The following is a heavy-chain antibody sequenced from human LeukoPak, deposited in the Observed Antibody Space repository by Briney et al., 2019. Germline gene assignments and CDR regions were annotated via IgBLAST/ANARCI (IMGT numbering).Heavy chain of an antibody. CDR2: IYYSGST. J-gene: IGHJ4*02. CDR3: ARLQYYYDSNGYYSLYYFDY. D-gene: IGHD3-22*01. CDR1: GDSISSSSYY. Sequence: SETLSLTCTVSGDSISSSSYYWGWIRQPPGKGLEWIGNIYYSGSTYYNPSLRSRLTISLDTSKNQFSLTLSSVTAADTAVYYCARLQYYYDSNGYYSLYYFDYWGPGTVVTVSS. V-gene: IGHV4-39*01.